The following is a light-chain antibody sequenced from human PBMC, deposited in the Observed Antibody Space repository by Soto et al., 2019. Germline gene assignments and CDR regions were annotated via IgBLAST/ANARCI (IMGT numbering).Light chain of an antibody. V-gene: IGKV1-5*01. CDR2: DAS. Sequence: DIQMTQSPSTLSASVGDRVTITCRASQSISIWLAWYQQKPGKAPKLLIYDASSLESGVPSRFSGSGSGTEFTLTISSLQPDDFVTYYCQQYNSYSRTFGQGTKVDIK. J-gene: IGKJ1*01. CDR3: QQYNSYSRT. CDR1: QSISIW.